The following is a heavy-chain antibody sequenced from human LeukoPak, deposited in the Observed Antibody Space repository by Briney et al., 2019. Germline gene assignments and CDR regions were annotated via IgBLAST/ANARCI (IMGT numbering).Heavy chain of an antibody. Sequence: SETLSLTCAVYGGSFSGYYWSWIRQPPGKGLEWIGEINHSGSTNYNPSLKSRVTISVDTSKNQFSLKLSSVTAADTAVYYCARGRYSYGYGLEWFDPWGQGTLVTVSS. D-gene: IGHD5-18*01. CDR2: INHSGST. J-gene: IGHJ5*02. CDR3: ARGRYSYGYGLEWFDP. CDR1: GGSFSGYY. V-gene: IGHV4-34*01.